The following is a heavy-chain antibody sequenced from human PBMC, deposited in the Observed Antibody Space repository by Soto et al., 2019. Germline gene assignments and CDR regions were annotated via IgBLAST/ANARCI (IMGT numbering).Heavy chain of an antibody. J-gene: IGHJ4*02. Sequence: QVQLVQSGAEVKKPGASVKVSCKASGYTVSSYYIHWVRQAPGQGLEWLGIINPNGGSTNYAHNFKGSRTVTRDTSTATVYMVLSELTSDDTAMYGCARGLGLGDCWGQGTLVTVSS. D-gene: IGHD2-8*02. CDR3: ARGLGLGDC. CDR2: INPNGGST. V-gene: IGHV1-46*01. CDR1: GYTVSSYY.